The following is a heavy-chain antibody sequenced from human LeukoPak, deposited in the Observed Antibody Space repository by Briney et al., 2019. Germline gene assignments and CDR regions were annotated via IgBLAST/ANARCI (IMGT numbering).Heavy chain of an antibody. CDR2: INACNGNT. CDR1: GYTFTSYV. D-gene: IGHD2-15*01. V-gene: IGHV1-3*01. CDR3: ARGYCSGGSCGGGDYDFDY. Sequence: SVKVSCKASGYTFTSYVIHWVGQAPGQRLAWMGWINACNGNTQYLQKFQGRVIITRDTDASTTYMELSSLRSEDTAVYYCARGYCSGGSCGGGDYDFDYWGQGTLVTVSS. J-gene: IGHJ4*02.